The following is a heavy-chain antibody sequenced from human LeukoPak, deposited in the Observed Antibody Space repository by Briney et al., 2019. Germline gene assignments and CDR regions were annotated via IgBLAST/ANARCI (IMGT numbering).Heavy chain of an antibody. J-gene: IGHJ3*02. Sequence: SQTLSLTCTVSGGSISSYYWGWVRQPPGKALEWIGNIFYSGSTYYSPSLKSRVTISLDTSRNQFSLKLNSVTAADTAVYYCAKSNGYGLIDIWGQGTMVTVSS. CDR2: IFYSGST. V-gene: IGHV4-59*12. CDR3: AKSNGYGLIDI. D-gene: IGHD3-22*01. CDR1: GGSISSYY.